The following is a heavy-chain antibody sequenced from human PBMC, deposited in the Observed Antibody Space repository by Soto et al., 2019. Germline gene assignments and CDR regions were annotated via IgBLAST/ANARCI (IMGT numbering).Heavy chain of an antibody. Sequence: GGSLRLSCAASGFTFRSYAMNWVRQAPGKGLEWVSGISGSGGSTYYADSVKGRFTISRDNSNNTSYLQMNSLRAEDTAVYYCAKIRLYDDSGYHRDGLDIWGQGTLVTVSS. CDR1: GFTFRSYA. V-gene: IGHV3-23*01. D-gene: IGHD3-22*01. CDR3: AKIRLYDDSGYHRDGLDI. CDR2: ISGSGGST. J-gene: IGHJ3*02.